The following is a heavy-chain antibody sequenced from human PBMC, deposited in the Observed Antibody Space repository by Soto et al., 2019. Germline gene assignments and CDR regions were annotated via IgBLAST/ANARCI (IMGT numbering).Heavy chain of an antibody. CDR3: ARGGGPVFGVVTLYGMDV. Sequence: ASVGGKGSKASCCARQENRQGLEWMGGIIPSFGTANYAQKFQGRVTITADESTSTAYMELSSLRSEDTAVYYCARGGGPVFGVVTLYGMDVLVQGTTVTVSS. J-gene: IGHJ6*02. CDR1: VGGKGSKA. V-gene: IGHV1-69*01. CDR2: IIPSFGTA. D-gene: IGHD3-3*01.